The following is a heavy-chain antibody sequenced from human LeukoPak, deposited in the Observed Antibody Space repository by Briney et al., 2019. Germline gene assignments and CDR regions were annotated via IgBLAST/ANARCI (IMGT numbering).Heavy chain of an antibody. CDR1: GFTFSSYW. V-gene: IGHV3-74*01. J-gene: IGHJ3*02. D-gene: IGHD1-26*01. Sequence: GGSLRLSCAAPGFTFSSYWMHWVRQAPGKGLVWVSRINSDGSSTSYADSVKGRFTISRDNAKNTLYLQMNSLRAEDTAVYYCARDPGRFGELLYAFDIWGQGTMVTVSS. CDR2: INSDGSST. CDR3: ARDPGRFGELLYAFDI.